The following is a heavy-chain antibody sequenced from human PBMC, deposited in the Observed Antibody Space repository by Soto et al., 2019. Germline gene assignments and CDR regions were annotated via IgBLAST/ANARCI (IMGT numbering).Heavy chain of an antibody. Sequence: GGSLRLSCAASGFTFSSYAMHWVRQAPGKGLEWVAVISYDGSNKYYADSVKGRFTISRDNSKNTLYLQMNSLRAEDTAVYYCARDRAVTIFGVVIDSYYYGMDVWGQGTTVTVSS. CDR1: GFTFSSYA. J-gene: IGHJ6*02. D-gene: IGHD3-3*01. CDR2: ISYDGSNK. V-gene: IGHV3-30-3*01. CDR3: ARDRAVTIFGVVIDSYYYGMDV.